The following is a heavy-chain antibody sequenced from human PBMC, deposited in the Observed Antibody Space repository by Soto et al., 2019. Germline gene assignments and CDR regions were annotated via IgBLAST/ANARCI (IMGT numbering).Heavy chain of an antibody. D-gene: IGHD3-3*01. CDR3: ARDLNDFWSGYYHNDAFDI. CDR1: GYTFTSYA. J-gene: IGHJ3*02. V-gene: IGHV1-3*01. Sequence: ASVKVSCKASGYTFTSYAMHWVRQAPGQRLEWMGWINAGNGNTKYSQKFQGRVTITRDTSASTAYMELSSLRSEDTAVYYCARDLNDFWSGYYHNDAFDIWGQGTMVTV. CDR2: INAGNGNT.